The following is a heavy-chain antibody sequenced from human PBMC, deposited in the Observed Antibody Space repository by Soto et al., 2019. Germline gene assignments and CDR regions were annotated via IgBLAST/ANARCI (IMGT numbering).Heavy chain of an antibody. CDR3: ARDKGYSSGWYFWYFDL. CDR1: GYTFTSYG. CDR2: ISAYSGNT. Sequence: ASVKVSCKASGYTFTSYGISWVRQAPGQGLEWMGWISAYSGNTNYAQKLQGRVTMTTDTSTSTAYMELRSLRSDDTAVYYCARDKGYSSGWYFWYFDLWGRGTLVTVSS. J-gene: IGHJ2*01. V-gene: IGHV1-18*01. D-gene: IGHD6-19*01.